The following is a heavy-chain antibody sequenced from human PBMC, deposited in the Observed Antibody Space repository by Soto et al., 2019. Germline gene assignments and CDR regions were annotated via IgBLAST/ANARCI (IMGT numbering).Heavy chain of an antibody. Sequence: PGGSLRLSCAASGFTFSSYAMHWVRQAPGKGLEYVSAISSNGGSTYYANSVKGRFTISRDNSKNTLYLQMGSLRSDDTAVYYCARDFYQSSGYCDYWGQGTLVTVSS. V-gene: IGHV3-64*01. D-gene: IGHD3-22*01. CDR1: GFTFSSYA. CDR2: ISSNGGST. J-gene: IGHJ4*02. CDR3: ARDFYQSSGYCDY.